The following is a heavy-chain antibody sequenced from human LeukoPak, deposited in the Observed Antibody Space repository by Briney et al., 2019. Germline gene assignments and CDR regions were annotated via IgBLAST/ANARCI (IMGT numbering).Heavy chain of an antibody. CDR2: IYYSGST. D-gene: IGHD1-26*01. Sequence: SETLSLTCTVSGGSISSGDYYWRWIRQPPGKGLEWIGYIYYSGSTYYTPSLKSRVTISVDTSKTQFSLKLSPVTAADTAVYYCARFRSLLHAFDIWGQGTMVTVSS. J-gene: IGHJ3*02. CDR3: ARFRSLLHAFDI. V-gene: IGHV4-30-4*01. CDR1: GGSISSGDYY.